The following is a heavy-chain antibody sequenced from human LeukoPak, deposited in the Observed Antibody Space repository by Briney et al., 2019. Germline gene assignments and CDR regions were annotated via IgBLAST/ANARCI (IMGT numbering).Heavy chain of an antibody. CDR1: GFTFSSHW. V-gene: IGHV3-7*01. J-gene: IGHJ3*01. D-gene: IGHD3-22*01. CDR3: ASTHYYDSSPL. Sequence: GGSLRLSCAASGFTFSSHWMSWVRQAPGKGLEWVANIKEDGSEIYYVDSVKGRFTISRDNAKNSLYLQMNSLRAEDTAVYYCASTHYYDSSPLWGQGTMVTVSS. CDR2: IKEDGSEI.